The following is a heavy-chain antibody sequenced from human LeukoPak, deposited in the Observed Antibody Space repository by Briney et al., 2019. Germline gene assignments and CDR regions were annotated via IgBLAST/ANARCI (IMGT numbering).Heavy chain of an antibody. CDR2: INPYNGNT. J-gene: IGHJ5*02. CDR1: GYTFTSYG. D-gene: IGHD5/OR15-5a*01. CDR3: ARGNGETVSTSLNWFDP. V-gene: IGHV1-18*01. Sequence: GASVKVSCKASGYTFTSYGINWVRQAPGQGLAWMGWINPYNGNTKYAQKFQGTVTMITDTSTTTAYMELRSLRYDDTAVYYCARGNGETVSTSLNWFDPWGQGTLVTVSS.